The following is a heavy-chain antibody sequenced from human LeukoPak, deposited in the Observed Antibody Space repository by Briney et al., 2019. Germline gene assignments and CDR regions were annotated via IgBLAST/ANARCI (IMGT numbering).Heavy chain of an antibody. J-gene: IGHJ4*02. Sequence: PSETLSLTCTVSGGSVSSGSYYWSWIRQPPGKGLEWIGYIYYSGSTYYNPSLKSRVTISVDTSKNQFSLKLSSVTAADTAVYYCARYGSGSPYWGQGTLVTVSS. CDR3: ARYGSGSPY. CDR1: GGSVSSGSYY. D-gene: IGHD3-10*01. V-gene: IGHV4-31*03. CDR2: IYYSGST.